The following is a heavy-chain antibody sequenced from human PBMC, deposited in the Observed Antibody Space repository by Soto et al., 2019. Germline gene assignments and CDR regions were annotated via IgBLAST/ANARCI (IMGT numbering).Heavy chain of an antibody. V-gene: IGHV3-30*03. CDR2: ISYDGSNK. Sequence: GGSLRLSCAASGFTFSSYGMHWVRQAPCKGLEWVAVISYDGSNKYYADSVKGRFTISRDNSKNTLYLQMNSLRAEDTAVYYCARGKWAGAATPIDYWGQGTLVTVSS. CDR1: GFTFSSYG. D-gene: IGHD2-15*01. J-gene: IGHJ4*02. CDR3: ARGKWAGAATPIDY.